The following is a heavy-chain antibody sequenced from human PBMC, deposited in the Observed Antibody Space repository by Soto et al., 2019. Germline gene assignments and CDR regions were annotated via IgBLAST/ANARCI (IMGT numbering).Heavy chain of an antibody. V-gene: IGHV3-48*02. J-gene: IGHJ6*03. CDR3: ARDLSWGSKWYYYMDV. CDR2: ISSSRNNI. CDR1: GFTISGNA. D-gene: IGHD3-16*01. Sequence: EVQLVESGGGLVQPGGSLRLSCAASGFTISGNAMNWVRQAPGRGLEWVSYISSSRNNIHYADSVRGRFNISRDNAKNSLYLQMNSLRDEDTAVYRCARDLSWGSKWYYYMDVWGKGTTVTVSS.